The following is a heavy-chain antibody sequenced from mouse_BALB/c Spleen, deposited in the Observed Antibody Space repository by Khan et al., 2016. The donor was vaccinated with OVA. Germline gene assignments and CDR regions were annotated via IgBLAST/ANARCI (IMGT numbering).Heavy chain of an antibody. D-gene: IGHD1-1*01. Sequence: VQLQESGPGLVKPSQSLSLTCTVTGYSITSNYAWNWIRQFPGNKLEWMGYISYSGSTNYNPSLKSRISNTRDTSKNQFFLQLNSVTTEDTATYYCARGNYYGYAMDYWGPGTSITVSS. CDR1: GYSITSNYA. CDR3: ARGNYYGYAMDY. J-gene: IGHJ4*01. CDR2: ISYSGST. V-gene: IGHV3-2*02.